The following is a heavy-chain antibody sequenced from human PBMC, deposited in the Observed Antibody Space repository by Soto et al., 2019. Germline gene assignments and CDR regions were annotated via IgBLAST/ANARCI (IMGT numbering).Heavy chain of an antibody. V-gene: IGHV3-21*01. Sequence: GGSLRLSCAASGFTFSSYSMNWVRQAPGKGLEWVSSISSSSSYIYYADSVKGRFTISRDNAKNSLYLQMNSLRAEDTAVYYCARDSCCGTVTTYYYYYMDVWGKGTTVTVSS. D-gene: IGHD4-17*01. CDR3: ARDSCCGTVTTYYYYYMDV. CDR1: GFTFSSYS. CDR2: ISSSSSYI. J-gene: IGHJ6*03.